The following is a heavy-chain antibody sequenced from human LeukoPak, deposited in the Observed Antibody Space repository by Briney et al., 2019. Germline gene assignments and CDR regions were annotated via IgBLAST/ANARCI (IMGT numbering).Heavy chain of an antibody. V-gene: IGHV3-23*01. CDR2: ISGSGGST. Sequence: RGSPRLSCAASGFTFSSYAMSWGRQAPGEGLGWVSAISGSGGSTYYADSVTGRFTISRDNSKHTLYLQMNSLRAEDTAVYYCAKPAFDYYDSSGYYYFDYWGQGTLVTVSS. CDR1: GFTFSSYA. CDR3: AKPAFDYYDSSGYYYFDY. J-gene: IGHJ4*02. D-gene: IGHD3-22*01.